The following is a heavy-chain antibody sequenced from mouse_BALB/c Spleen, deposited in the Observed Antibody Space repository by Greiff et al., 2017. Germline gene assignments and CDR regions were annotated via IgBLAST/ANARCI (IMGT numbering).Heavy chain of an antibody. CDR2: ISSGGST. V-gene: IGHV5-6-5*01. Sequence: EVKLEESGGGLVKPGGSLKLSCAASGFTFSSYAMSWVRQTPEKRLEWVASISSGGSTYYPDSVKGRFTISRDNARNILYLQMSSLRSEDTAMYYCAREDHGYYYAMDYWGQGTSVTVSS. D-gene: IGHD2-2*01. J-gene: IGHJ4*01. CDR3: AREDHGYYYAMDY. CDR1: GFTFSSYA.